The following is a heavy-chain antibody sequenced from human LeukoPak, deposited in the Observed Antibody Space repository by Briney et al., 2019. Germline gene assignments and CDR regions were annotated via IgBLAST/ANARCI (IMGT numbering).Heavy chain of an antibody. D-gene: IGHD7-27*01. CDR3: VRDKLTGASRLDY. J-gene: IGHJ4*02. Sequence: PGGSLRLSCAASGFPFSNYWMSWVRPAPGKALEWVANIKQDGSEIYYVDSVKGRFTIYRDNAKNSLYLQMNSLRAEDTAVYYCVRDKLTGASRLDYWGQGTLLTVSS. CDR2: IKQDGSEI. V-gene: IGHV3-7*03. CDR1: GFPFSNYW.